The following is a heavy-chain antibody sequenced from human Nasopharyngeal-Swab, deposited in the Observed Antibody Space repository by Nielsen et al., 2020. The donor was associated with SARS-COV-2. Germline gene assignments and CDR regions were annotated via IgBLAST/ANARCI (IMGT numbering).Heavy chain of an antibody. D-gene: IGHD3-10*01. V-gene: IGHV5-51*01. CDR1: GCFFNNYW. Sequence: GSLRLSCEGSGCFFNNYWIGWVRQLPGRGLEWMGIIFPYDSDTRYSPSFQGQVTISADVSTKTAYLQWSGLKASDTAMYYCARTEYGSGTNFDYWGQGTLVTVSS. CDR2: IFPYDSDT. CDR3: ARTEYGSGTNFDY. J-gene: IGHJ4*02.